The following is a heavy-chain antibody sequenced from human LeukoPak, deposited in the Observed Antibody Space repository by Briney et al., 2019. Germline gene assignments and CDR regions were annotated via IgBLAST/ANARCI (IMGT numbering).Heavy chain of an antibody. J-gene: IGHJ5*02. CDR2: IIPILGIA. Sequence: ASVKASCKASGGTFSSYAISWVRQAPGQGLEWMGRIIPILGIANYAQKFQGRVTITADKSTSTAYMELSSLRSEDTAVYYCARWRSRYGDYVAWGQGTLVTVSS. D-gene: IGHD4-17*01. V-gene: IGHV1-69*04. CDR3: ARWRSRYGDYVA. CDR1: GGTFSSYA.